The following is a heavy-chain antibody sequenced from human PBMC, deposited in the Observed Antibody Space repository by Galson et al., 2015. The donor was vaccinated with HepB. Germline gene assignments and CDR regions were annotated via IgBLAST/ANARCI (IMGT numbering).Heavy chain of an antibody. Sequence: SLRLSCAASGFTFSSYAKHWVRPAPGKGLEWVAVISYDGSNKYYADSVKGRFTISRDNSKNTLYLQMNSLRAEDTAVYYCARDLRPAAPQQQLRYWGQGTLVTVSS. J-gene: IGHJ4*02. V-gene: IGHV3-30-3*01. CDR1: GFTFSSYA. D-gene: IGHD2-2*01. CDR2: ISYDGSNK. CDR3: ARDLRPAAPQQQLRY.